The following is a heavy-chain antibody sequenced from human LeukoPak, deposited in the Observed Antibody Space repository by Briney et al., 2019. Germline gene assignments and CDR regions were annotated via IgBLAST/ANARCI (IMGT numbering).Heavy chain of an antibody. J-gene: IGHJ1*01. V-gene: IGHV1-2*02. Sequence: ASVKVSCKASGYTFTGYYMHWVRQAPGQGLEWMGWINPNSGGTNYAQKFQGRVTMTTDTSTSTAYMELRSLRSDDTAVYYCARSPRGTSSWYFLHWGQGTLVTVSS. CDR2: INPNSGGT. D-gene: IGHD6-13*01. CDR3: ARSPRGTSSWYFLH. CDR1: GYTFTGYY.